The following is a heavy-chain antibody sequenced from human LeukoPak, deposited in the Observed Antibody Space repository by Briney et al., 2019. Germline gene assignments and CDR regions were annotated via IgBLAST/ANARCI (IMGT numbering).Heavy chain of an antibody. V-gene: IGHV4-34*01. CDR1: GGSCDDYY. Sequence: PSETLSLTCPVYGGSCDDYYCSWIRQPPGKGLDWIGEIHPHGIFYYNSSLTSRVTISIDTSKSQFSLRLTSVTAADTAFYYCARGRDRSKAGDHWGQGSLVTVSS. CDR2: IHPHGIF. D-gene: IGHD5-24*01. J-gene: IGHJ4*02. CDR3: ARGRDRSKAGDH.